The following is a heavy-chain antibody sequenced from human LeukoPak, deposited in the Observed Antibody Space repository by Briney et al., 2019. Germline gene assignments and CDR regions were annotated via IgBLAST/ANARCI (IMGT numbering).Heavy chain of an antibody. CDR1: GFTFSGSA. Sequence: GGSLRLSCAASGFTFSGSAMSWVRQAPGKGLDWVSLISSTGGNSYYADSVKGRFTISRDKSKDTLYLQMDSLRAEDTAIYYCARDIQLSTWGLGTKVTVSS. V-gene: IGHV3-23*01. D-gene: IGHD5-24*01. J-gene: IGHJ3*01. CDR3: ARDIQLST. CDR2: ISSTGGNS.